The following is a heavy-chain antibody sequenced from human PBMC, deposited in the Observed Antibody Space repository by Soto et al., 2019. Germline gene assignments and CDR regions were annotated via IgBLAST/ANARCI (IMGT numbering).Heavy chain of an antibody. CDR2: VSTSGRST. Sequence: PGGSLRLCCSASGFTFSESTIYWVRQVPGKGLEAISAVSTSGRSTYYADSVKDRFTISRDNSKNTLFLRMGSLRPEDTAIYYCVKQAHGLDGVAFDYWGQGTQVTVSS. CDR3: VKQAHGLDGVAFDY. D-gene: IGHD2-15*01. V-gene: IGHV3-64D*06. CDR1: GFTFSEST. J-gene: IGHJ4*02.